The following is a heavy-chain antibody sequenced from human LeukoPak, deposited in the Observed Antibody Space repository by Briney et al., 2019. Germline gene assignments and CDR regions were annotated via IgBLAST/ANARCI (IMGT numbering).Heavy chain of an antibody. D-gene: IGHD5-12*01. V-gene: IGHV3-23*01. CDR3: AKVVATTRLGAFDY. CDR1: GFTFSSYA. J-gene: IGHJ4*02. CDR2: ISGSGGST. Sequence: GGSLSLSWEASGFTFSSYAMSWVRQAPGKGLEWVSAISGSGGSTYYADSVKGRFTISRDNSKNTLYLQMNSLRAEDTAVYYCAKVVATTRLGAFDYWGQGTLVTVSS.